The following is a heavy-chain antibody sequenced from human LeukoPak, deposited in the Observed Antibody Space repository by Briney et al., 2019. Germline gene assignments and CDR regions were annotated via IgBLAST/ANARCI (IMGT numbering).Heavy chain of an antibody. J-gene: IGHJ3*02. V-gene: IGHV3-53*01. D-gene: IGHD2-21*02. CDR2: TYSDSST. CDR3: VRKNRDFNAAFDI. Sequence: GGSLRLSCAASGSTVSNNYMSWVRQAPGKGLEWVSITYSDSSTNYADSVKGRFTISRDTSQNTLSLQMNSLRAEDTAVYYCVRKNRDFNAAFDIWGQGTVVTVSS. CDR1: GSTVSNNY.